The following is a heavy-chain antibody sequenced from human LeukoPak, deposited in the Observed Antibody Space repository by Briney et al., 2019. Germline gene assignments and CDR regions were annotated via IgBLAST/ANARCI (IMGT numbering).Heavy chain of an antibody. V-gene: IGHV1-3*01. Sequence: ASVKVSCKASGYTFTSYAIHWVRQAPGQRLEWMGWINAGNGNTEYSQKFQGRVTISRDTSASTAYMEVSSLRSEDTAVYYCAREPYCTNGVYWPSDAFDIWGQGTMVTVSS. J-gene: IGHJ3*02. CDR3: AREPYCTNGVYWPSDAFDI. D-gene: IGHD2-8*01. CDR2: INAGNGNT. CDR1: GYTFTSYA.